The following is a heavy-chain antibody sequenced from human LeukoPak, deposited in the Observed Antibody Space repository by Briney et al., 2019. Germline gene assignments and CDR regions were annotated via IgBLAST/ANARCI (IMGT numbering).Heavy chain of an antibody. CDR1: GFTFSSYS. CDR3: AKKMPPAGAFDY. CDR2: ISSGGGYI. V-gene: IGHV3-21*04. Sequence: GGSLRLSCAASGFTFSSYSMNWVRQTPGKGLEWVSSISSGGGYIYYADSVKGRFTISRDNAKNSLSLQMNSLRAEDTAIYYCAKKMPPAGAFDYWGQGTLVTVSS. D-gene: IGHD2-2*01. J-gene: IGHJ4*02.